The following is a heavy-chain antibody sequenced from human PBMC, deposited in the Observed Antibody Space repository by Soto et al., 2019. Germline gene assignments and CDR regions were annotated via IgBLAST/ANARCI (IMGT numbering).Heavy chain of an antibody. V-gene: IGHV4-4*02. CDR3: ARMYYYDSSGYYWSFDY. CDR2: IYHSGST. CDR1: GGSISSSNW. D-gene: IGHD3-22*01. J-gene: IGHJ4*02. Sequence: QVQLQESGPGLVKPSGTLSLTCAVSGGSISSSNWWSWVRQPPGKGLEWIGEIYHSGSTNYNPSLQSRVTISVDKSKNQFSLKLSSVTAADTAVYYCARMYYYDSSGYYWSFDYWGQGTLVTVSS.